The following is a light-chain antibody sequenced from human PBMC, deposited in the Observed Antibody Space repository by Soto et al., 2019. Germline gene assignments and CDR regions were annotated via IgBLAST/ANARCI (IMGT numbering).Light chain of an antibody. J-gene: IGKJ5*01. CDR1: QSVSRD. CDR3: QQRRDWPRIT. CDR2: AAS. Sequence: EIVLTQSPATLSLSPGERATLSCRASQSVSRDLAWYQQKSGQAPRLLIYAASNRATGIPVRISASGSGTDFTLTISSLEPEDFAVYYCQQRRDWPRITFGQGTRLEIK. V-gene: IGKV3-11*01.